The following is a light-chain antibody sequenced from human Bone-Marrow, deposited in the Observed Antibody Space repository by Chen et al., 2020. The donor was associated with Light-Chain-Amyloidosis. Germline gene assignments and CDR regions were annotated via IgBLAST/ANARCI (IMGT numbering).Light chain of an antibody. J-gene: IGKJ4*01. CDR3: QQYGTSPLT. CDR2: GSS. Sequence: EIVLTQSPGSLSLSPGEGANLSCRASQTISSNYLTWYQQKFGQAPRPLIYGSSSRATGLPDRFTGTGYGTDFALTINRLEPEDFAMYYCQQYGTSPLTFGGGTKVEIK. CDR1: QTISSNY. V-gene: IGKV3-20*01.